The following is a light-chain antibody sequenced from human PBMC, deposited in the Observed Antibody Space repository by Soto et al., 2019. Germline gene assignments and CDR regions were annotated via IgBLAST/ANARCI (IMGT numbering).Light chain of an antibody. J-gene: IGKJ1*01. CDR1: QSVTKGY. V-gene: IGKV3-20*01. CDR2: GTS. CDR3: QQFGDSLWT. Sequence: ENVLTQSPDTLSLYPGEGATLSCRARQSVTKGYLAWYQQKPGQAPKLLIYGTSSRATGVPDRFSASGSATDFTLTIARLEPEDFAVYYCQQFGDSLWTFGQGTRVEVK.